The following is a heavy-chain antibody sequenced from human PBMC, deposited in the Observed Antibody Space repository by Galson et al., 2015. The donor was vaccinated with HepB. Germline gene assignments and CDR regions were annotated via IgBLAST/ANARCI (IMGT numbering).Heavy chain of an antibody. J-gene: IGHJ6*02. CDR1: GYTFTSYA. V-gene: IGHV1-3*01. CDR3: ARDGRPPHCTNGVCYYYYGMDV. D-gene: IGHD2-8*01. CDR2: INAGNGNT. Sequence: SVKVSCKASGYTFTSYAMHWVRQAPGQRLEWMGWINAGNGNTKYPQKFQGRVTITRDTSASTAYMELSSLRSEDTAVYYCARDGRPPHCTNGVCYYYYGMDVWGQGTTVTVSS.